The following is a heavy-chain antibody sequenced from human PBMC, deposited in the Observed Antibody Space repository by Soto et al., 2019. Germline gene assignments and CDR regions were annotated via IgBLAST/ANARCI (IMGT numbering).Heavy chain of an antibody. CDR3: ADGLVRWFGELSRRGGYYYYMDV. Sequence: QVQLQQWGAGLLKPSETLSLTCAVSGGSFSGYQWTWVRQLPGTGLVRIGEITDNGNITYTPSLRTQIAMLLDTPRSRSSQRLCSGTAADADVYYCADGLVRWFGELSRRGGYYYYMDVWAKRTTVTVPS. CDR1: GGSFSGYQ. CDR2: ITDNGNI. J-gene: IGHJ6*03. V-gene: IGHV4-34*01. D-gene: IGHD3-10*01.